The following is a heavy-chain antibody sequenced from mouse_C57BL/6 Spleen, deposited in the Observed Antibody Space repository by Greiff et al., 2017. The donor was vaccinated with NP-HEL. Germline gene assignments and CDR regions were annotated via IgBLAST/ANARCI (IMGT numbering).Heavy chain of an antibody. Sequence: EVKLMESGGGLVKPGGSLKLSCAASGFTFSDYGMHWVRQAPEKGLEWVAYISSGSSTINYADTVKGRFTISRDNAKNTLYLQMTSLRSEDTAVYYCARERDYWGQGTTLTVSS. J-gene: IGHJ2*01. CDR3: ARERDY. CDR2: ISSGSSTI. CDR1: GFTFSDYG. V-gene: IGHV5-17*01.